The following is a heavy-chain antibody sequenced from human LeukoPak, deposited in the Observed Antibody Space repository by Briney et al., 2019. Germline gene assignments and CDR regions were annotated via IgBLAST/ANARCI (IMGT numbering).Heavy chain of an antibody. D-gene: IGHD1-26*01. V-gene: IGHV3-48*01. Sequence: PGGSLRLSCAASGFTFSSYSMDWVRQAPGKGLEWVSYISSSSSTIYYADSVKGRFTISRDNAKNSLYLQMNSLRAEDTAVYYCARDVIVGATTGLDYWGQGTLVTVSS. J-gene: IGHJ4*02. CDR1: GFTFSSYS. CDR3: ARDVIVGATTGLDY. CDR2: ISSSSSTI.